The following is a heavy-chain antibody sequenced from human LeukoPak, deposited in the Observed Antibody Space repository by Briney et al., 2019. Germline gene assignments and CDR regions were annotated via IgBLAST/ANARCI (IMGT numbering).Heavy chain of an antibody. CDR1: GYTSTSYY. V-gene: IGHV1-46*01. J-gene: IGHJ4*02. CDR2: INPTAGST. D-gene: IGHD1-26*01. CDR3: ARERESGSYFDY. Sequence: ASVKVSCKASGYTSTSYYTHWVRQAPGQGLEWMGIINPTAGSTSYAQKFQRRVTMTRDTPTTPVYIELSRLRSEAPALYYRARERESGSYFDYWGQGTLVTVSS.